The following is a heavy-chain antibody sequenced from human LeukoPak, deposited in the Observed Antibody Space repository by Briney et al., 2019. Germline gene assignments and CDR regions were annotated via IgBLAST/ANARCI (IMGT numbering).Heavy chain of an antibody. Sequence: GGSLRLSCAASGFTFSSYWMHWVRQSPGKGLVWVSRIKTDGSDTYYADSVRGRLTISRDNAKNTLYLQMDSLRAEDTAVYFCARGDYSSHTLWGQGTLVTVSS. D-gene: IGHD4-11*01. CDR2: IKTDGSDT. CDR1: GFTFSSYW. J-gene: IGHJ4*02. CDR3: ARGDYSSHTL. V-gene: IGHV3-74*01.